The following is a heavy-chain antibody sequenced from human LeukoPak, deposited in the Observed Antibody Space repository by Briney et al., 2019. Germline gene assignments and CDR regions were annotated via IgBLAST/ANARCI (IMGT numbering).Heavy chain of an antibody. CDR3: ADVTGTTGGDAFDI. V-gene: IGHV4-4*02. J-gene: IGHJ3*02. D-gene: IGHD1-20*01. Sequence: PSETLSLTCAVSGGSISSSNWWCWVRQPPGKGLEWIGEIYHSGSTNYNPSLKSRVTISVDKSKNQFSLKLSSVTAADTAVYYCADVTGTTGGDAFDIWGQGTMVTVSS. CDR1: GGSISSSNW. CDR2: IYHSGST.